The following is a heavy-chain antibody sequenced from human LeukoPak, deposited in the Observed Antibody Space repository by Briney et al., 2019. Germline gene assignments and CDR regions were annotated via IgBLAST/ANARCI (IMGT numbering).Heavy chain of an antibody. CDR3: AKDYYDYTGAFDI. CDR2: ISGSGGST. Sequence: PGGSLRLSCAASGFTFSGYAMSWVRQAPGKGLEGVSAISGSGGSTYYADSVKGRFTISRDNSKNTLYLQMNSLRAEDTAVYYCAKDYYDYTGAFDIWGQGTMVTVSS. J-gene: IGHJ3*02. CDR1: GFTFSGYA. V-gene: IGHV3-23*01. D-gene: IGHD3-22*01.